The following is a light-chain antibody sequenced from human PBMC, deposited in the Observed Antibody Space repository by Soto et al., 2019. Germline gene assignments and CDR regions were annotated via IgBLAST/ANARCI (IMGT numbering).Light chain of an antibody. V-gene: IGKV1-5*03. CDR1: QSIGDS. Sequence: DVQMTQSPSSVSASVGDRVTITCRARQSIGDSLAWYQQKQGKGPKVLIHRASTLQSGVTSRFSGSGAGTEFPLTSSRLQPDDLGTYYCQQYHTYALTFGQGTKVEIK. CDR3: QQYHTYALT. J-gene: IGKJ1*01. CDR2: RAS.